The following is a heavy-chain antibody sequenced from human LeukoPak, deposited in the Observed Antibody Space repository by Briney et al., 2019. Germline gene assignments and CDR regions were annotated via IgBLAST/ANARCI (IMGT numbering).Heavy chain of an antibody. J-gene: IGHJ4*02. V-gene: IGHV4-39*07. CDR2: IYYSGST. D-gene: IGHD1-26*01. CDR1: GGSISISTYY. Sequence: SETLSLTCTVSGGSISISTYYWGWIRQPPGRGLEWIGSIYYSGSTYYNPARKSRLTISVDTSKNQFCLKLSSVTAADTAVYHCARGRLGATHFDYWGQGTLVTVSS. CDR3: ARGRLGATHFDY.